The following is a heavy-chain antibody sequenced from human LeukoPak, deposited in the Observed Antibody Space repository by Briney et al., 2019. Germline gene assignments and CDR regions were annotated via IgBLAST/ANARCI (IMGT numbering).Heavy chain of an antibody. CDR1: GYTFTGYY. CDR3: ARVITIFGVPDAFDI. CDR2: INPNSGGT. V-gene: IGHV1-2*06. J-gene: IGHJ3*02. D-gene: IGHD3-3*01. Sequence: GASVKVSCKASGYTFTGYYMHWVRQAPGQGLEWMGRINPNSGGTNYAQKFQGRVTMTRDTSISTAYMELSRLRSDDTAAYHCARVITIFGVPDAFDIWGQGTMVTVSS.